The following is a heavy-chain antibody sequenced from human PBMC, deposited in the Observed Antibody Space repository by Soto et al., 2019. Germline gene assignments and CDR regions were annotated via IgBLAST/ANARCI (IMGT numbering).Heavy chain of an antibody. Sequence: QVQLVESGGGVVQPGRSLRLSCAASGFTFSSYGMHWVRQAPGKGLEWVAVISYDGSNKYYADSVKGRFTISRDNSKNTLYLQMNRLRAEDTAVYYCAKGYCTNGVCYLRGDYFDYWVQETLVTVSS. D-gene: IGHD2-8*01. J-gene: IGHJ4*02. CDR1: GFTFSSYG. CDR2: ISYDGSNK. CDR3: AKGYCTNGVCYLRGDYFDY. V-gene: IGHV3-30*18.